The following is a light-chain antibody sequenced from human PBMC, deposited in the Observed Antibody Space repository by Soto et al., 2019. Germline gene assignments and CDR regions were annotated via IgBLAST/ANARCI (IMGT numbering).Light chain of an antibody. J-gene: IGKJ2*01. Sequence: DIQMTQSPSSLSASVGDRVTITCRASQSSSTYLNWYQQKPGRAPKLLIYAASSLQSGVPSRFSGSGSGPDFTLSISSRQPEDFATYYCQQSYSSLYTFGQGTKLENK. CDR1: QSSSTY. CDR3: QQSYSSLYT. V-gene: IGKV1-39*01. CDR2: AAS.